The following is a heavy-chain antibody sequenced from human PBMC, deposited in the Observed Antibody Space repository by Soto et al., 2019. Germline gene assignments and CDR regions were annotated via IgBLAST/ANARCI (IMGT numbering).Heavy chain of an antibody. CDR2: IDLGGTK. D-gene: IGHD5-12*01. J-gene: IGHJ5*02. V-gene: IGHV4-39*01. CDR3: ALYQRGYSGGSQFRP. CDR1: DVSIGGSYHY. Sequence: PSETLSLTCTVSDVSIGGSYHYWSWIRQPPGKGLEWIGNIDLGGTKYYSPSLKSRLTMSLDTSKKLLSLELTSVTATDTAVYYCALYQRGYSGGSQFRPWRQRTLVTASS.